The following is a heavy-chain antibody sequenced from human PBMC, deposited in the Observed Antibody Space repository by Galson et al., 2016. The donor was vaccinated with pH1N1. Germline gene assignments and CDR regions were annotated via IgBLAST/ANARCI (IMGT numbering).Heavy chain of an antibody. CDR2: INSDGSST. D-gene: IGHD5-18*01. Sequence: SLRLSCAVSGFTFSSYWMHWVRQSPGKGLVWVSRINSDGSSTNYADSVQGRFTISRDNAKNSLYLQMNSLRAEDTALDYCGKVSGYRYRQFDYWGQGTLVTGSS. V-gene: IGHV3-74*01. J-gene: IGHJ4*02. CDR1: GFTFSSYW. CDR3: GKVSGYRYRQFDY.